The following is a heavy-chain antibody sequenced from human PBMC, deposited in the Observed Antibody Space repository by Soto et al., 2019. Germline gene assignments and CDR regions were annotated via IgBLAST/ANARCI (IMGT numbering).Heavy chain of an antibody. V-gene: IGHV1-18*01. J-gene: IGHJ4*02. CDR3: ARDLVRGVEGSLGY. Sequence: RASVKVSCKASGYTFTSYGISWVRQAPGQGLEWMGWISAYNGNTNYAQKLQGRVTMTTDTSTSTAYMELRSLRSDDTAVYYCARDLVRGVEGSLGYWGQGTLVTVSS. CDR1: GYTFTSYG. CDR2: ISAYNGNT. D-gene: IGHD3-10*01.